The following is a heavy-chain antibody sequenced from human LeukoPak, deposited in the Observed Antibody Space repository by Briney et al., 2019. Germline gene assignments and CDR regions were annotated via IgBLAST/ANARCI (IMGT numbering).Heavy chain of an antibody. Sequence: GGSLRLSCAASGFTFSSYAMSWVRQAPGKGLEWVSAISGSGGSTYYADSVKGRFTISRDNSKNTLYLQMNSLRAEDTAVYYCARTPDHSSSWSITSVYYYYYGMDVWGQGTTVTVSS. J-gene: IGHJ6*02. CDR3: ARTPDHSSSWSITSVYYYYYGMDV. CDR2: ISGSGGST. V-gene: IGHV3-23*01. D-gene: IGHD6-13*01. CDR1: GFTFSSYA.